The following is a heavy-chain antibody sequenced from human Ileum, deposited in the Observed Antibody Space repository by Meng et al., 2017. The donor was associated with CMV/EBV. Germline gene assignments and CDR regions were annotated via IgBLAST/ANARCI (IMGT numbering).Heavy chain of an antibody. CDR3: AKDSESFNGIWDPFDL. J-gene: IGHJ3*01. D-gene: IGHD1-26*01. V-gene: IGHV3-23*01. Sequence: GESLKISCEVSGLTSNNYAMSWVRQAPGKGLEWVSTISGSGATTYYADSVKGRFTISRDNSRNTLYLQMNSLRADDTAVYYCAKDSESFNGIWDPFDLWGQGTMVTVSS. CDR2: ISGSGATT. CDR1: GLTSNNYA.